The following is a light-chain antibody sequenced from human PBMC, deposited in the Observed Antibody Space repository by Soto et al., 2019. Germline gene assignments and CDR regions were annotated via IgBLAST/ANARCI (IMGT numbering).Light chain of an antibody. CDR3: QSYDSSLSGFVV. V-gene: IGLV1-40*01. CDR1: SSNIGAGYD. Sequence: QSVLTQPPSVSGAPGQRVTISCTGSSSNIGAGYDVHWYQQLPGTAPKVLIYGNINRPSGVHDRFSGSKSGTSASLAITGLQAEDEADYYCQSYDSSLSGFVVFGGGTQLTVL. J-gene: IGLJ2*01. CDR2: GNI.